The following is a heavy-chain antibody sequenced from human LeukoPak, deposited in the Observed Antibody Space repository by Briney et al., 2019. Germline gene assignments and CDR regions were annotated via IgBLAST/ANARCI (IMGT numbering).Heavy chain of an antibody. CDR2: IIPTFGTA. J-gene: IGHJ5*02. CDR1: GGTFSSYA. V-gene: IGHV1-69*13. D-gene: IGHD6-13*01. Sequence: AASVKVSCKASGGTFSSYAISWVRQAPGQGLEWMGGIIPTFGTANYAQKFQGRVTITADESTSTAYMELSSLRSEDTAVYYCASPKYSSSWLNWFDPWGQGTLVTVSS. CDR3: ASPKYSSSWLNWFDP.